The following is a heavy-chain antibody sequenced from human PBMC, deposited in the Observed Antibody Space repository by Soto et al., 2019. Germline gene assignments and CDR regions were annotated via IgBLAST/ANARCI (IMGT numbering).Heavy chain of an antibody. CDR1: GFTFSSYS. CDR3: ARLPGYCTNGVCYSDY. D-gene: IGHD2-8*01. Sequence: GGSLRLSCAASGFTFSSYSMNWVRQAPGKGLEWVSSISSSSSYIYYADSVKGRFTISRDNAKNSLYLQMNSLRAEDTAVYYCARLPGYCTNGVCYSDYWGQGTLVTVSS. J-gene: IGHJ4*02. CDR2: ISSSSSYI. V-gene: IGHV3-21*01.